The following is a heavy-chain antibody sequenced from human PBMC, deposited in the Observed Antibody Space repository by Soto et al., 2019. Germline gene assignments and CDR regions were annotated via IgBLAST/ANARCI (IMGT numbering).Heavy chain of an antibody. J-gene: IGHJ6*02. CDR3: AKGQHCSTTSCYFYFYGMDV. D-gene: IGHD2-2*01. CDR1: GFIFNTYG. CDR2: ISYDGSNK. Sequence: RLSCAASGFIFNTYGMHWVRQAPGKGLEWVAVISYDGSNKYYAGSVKGRLTISRDNSKNTLYLQMNSLRAEDTAVYYCAKGQHCSTTSCYFYFYGMDVWGQGTKVTVSS. V-gene: IGHV3-30*18.